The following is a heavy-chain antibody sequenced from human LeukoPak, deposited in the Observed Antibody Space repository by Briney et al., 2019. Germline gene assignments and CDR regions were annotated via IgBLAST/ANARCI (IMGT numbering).Heavy chain of an antibody. V-gene: IGHV3-30-3*01. D-gene: IGHD6-19*01. CDR3: ARGGSSSSGSFDY. Sequence: GGSLRLSCAVSGFTFSSYAMHWVRQAPGKGLEWVAVISYDGSSKYYADSVKGRFTISRDNAKNSLYLQMNSLRAEDTAVYYCARGGSSSSGSFDYWGQGTLVTVSS. CDR1: GFTFSSYA. J-gene: IGHJ4*02. CDR2: ISYDGSSK.